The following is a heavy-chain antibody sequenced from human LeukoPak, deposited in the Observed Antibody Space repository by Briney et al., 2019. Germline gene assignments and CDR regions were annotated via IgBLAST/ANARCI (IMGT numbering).Heavy chain of an antibody. CDR2: INPSSGDT. CDR3: ARASGWYYDY. Sequence: AAVKVSCKASGYIFSGYYMHWVRQAPGQGLEWMGRINPSSGDTNYAQKFQGRVTMTRDTSFSTAYMELRRLRSDDTAVYYCARASGWYYDYWGQGTLVTVPS. D-gene: IGHD6-19*01. CDR1: GYIFSGYY. V-gene: IGHV1-2*06. J-gene: IGHJ4*02.